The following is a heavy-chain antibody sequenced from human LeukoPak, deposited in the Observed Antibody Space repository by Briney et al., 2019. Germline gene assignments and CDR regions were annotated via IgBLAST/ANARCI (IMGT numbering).Heavy chain of an antibody. CDR3: ATAPEGHRELLRVDYFDY. Sequence: VASVKVSCKVSGYTLTELSMHWARQAPGKGLEWMGGFDPEDGETIYAQKFQGRVTMTEDTSTDTAYMELSSLRSEDTAVYYCATAPEGHRELLRVDYFDYWGQGTLVTVSS. J-gene: IGHJ4*02. CDR1: GYTLTELS. D-gene: IGHD1-26*01. V-gene: IGHV1-24*01. CDR2: FDPEDGET.